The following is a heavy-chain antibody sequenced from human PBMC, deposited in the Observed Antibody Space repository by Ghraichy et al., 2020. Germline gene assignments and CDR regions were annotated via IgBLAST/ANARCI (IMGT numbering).Heavy chain of an antibody. Sequence: SETLSLTCAVYGGSFSGYYWSWIRQPPGKGLEWIGEINHSGSTNYNPSLKSRVTISVDTSKNQFSLKLSSVTAADTAVYYCARGLMVRGVILDYWGQGTLVTVSS. CDR3: ARGLMVRGVILDY. V-gene: IGHV4-34*01. J-gene: IGHJ4*02. CDR1: GGSFSGYY. D-gene: IGHD3-10*01. CDR2: INHSGST.